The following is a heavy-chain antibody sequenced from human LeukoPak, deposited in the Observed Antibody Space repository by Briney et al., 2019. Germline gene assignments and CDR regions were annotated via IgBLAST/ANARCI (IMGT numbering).Heavy chain of an antibody. Sequence: ASVKVSCKASGYTFTIYGISWVRQAPGQGLEWMGWISAYNGNTNYAQKLQGRGTMTTDKFTSTAYMELRSLRSDDTAVYYCARVDVGSYFDYWGQGPLVTVSS. J-gene: IGHJ4*02. D-gene: IGHD1-26*01. CDR2: ISAYNGNT. CDR1: GYTFTIYG. CDR3: ARVDVGSYFDY. V-gene: IGHV1-18*01.